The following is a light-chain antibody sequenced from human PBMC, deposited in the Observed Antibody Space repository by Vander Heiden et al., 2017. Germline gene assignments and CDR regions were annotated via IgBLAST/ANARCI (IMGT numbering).Light chain of an antibody. J-gene: IGKJ4*01. Sequence: EIVLTPSPGTLSLSPGERATLSCRASQSVSSSYLAWYQQKPGQAPRLLIYGASSRATGIPDRFSGSGSGTDFTLTISRLEPEDFAVYYCQQYGSSSALTFPGEAKVEIK. CDR1: QSVSSSY. V-gene: IGKV3-20*01. CDR3: QQYGSSSALT. CDR2: GAS.